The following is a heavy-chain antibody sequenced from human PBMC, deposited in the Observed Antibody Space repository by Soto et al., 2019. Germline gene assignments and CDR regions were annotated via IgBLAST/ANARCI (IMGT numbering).Heavy chain of an antibody. CDR2: ISAYNGNT. J-gene: IGHJ6*02. V-gene: IGHV1-18*04. Sequence: GASVKVSCKASGYTFTSYGISWVRQAPGQGLEWMGWISAYNGNTNYAQKLQGRVTMTTDTSTSTAYMELRSLRSDDTAVYYCAREGGGYCSGGSCYHPYYYYYYGMDAWGQGTTVTVSS. CDR1: GYTFTSYG. D-gene: IGHD2-15*01. CDR3: AREGGGYCSGGSCYHPYYYYYYGMDA.